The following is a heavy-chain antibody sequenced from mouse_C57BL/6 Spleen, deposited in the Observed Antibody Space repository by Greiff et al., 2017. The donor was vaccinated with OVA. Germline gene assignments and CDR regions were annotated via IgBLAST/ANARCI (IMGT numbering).Heavy chain of an antibody. CDR2: IRSKSNNYAT. J-gene: IGHJ2*01. CDR3: VTDGYSYFDY. V-gene: IGHV10-1*01. CDR1: GFSFNTYA. D-gene: IGHD2-3*01. Sequence: EVQGVESGGGLVQPKGSLKLSCAASGFSFNTYAMNWVRQAPGKGLEWVARIRSKSNNYATYYADSVKDRFTISRDDSESMLYLQMNNLKTEDTAMYYCVTDGYSYFDYWGQGTTLTVSS.